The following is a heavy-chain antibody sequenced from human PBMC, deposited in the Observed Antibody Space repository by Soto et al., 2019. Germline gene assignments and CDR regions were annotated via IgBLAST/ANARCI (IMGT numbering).Heavy chain of an antibody. J-gene: IGHJ5*02. CDR3: AREDDSTGHYSWFDP. CDR1: GGTFNTLT. D-gene: IGHD3-9*01. V-gene: IGHV1-69*01. Sequence: HVQLGQSGAEVKKPGSSLKVSCKASGGTFNTLTFIWVRQAPGHWLEWMGGFVPVFHSANIAQKFQGRVTLNPDESTSTAYMELRDLRSDDSAVYFCAREDDSTGHYSWFDPWGQGTLVTVSS. CDR2: FVPVFHSA.